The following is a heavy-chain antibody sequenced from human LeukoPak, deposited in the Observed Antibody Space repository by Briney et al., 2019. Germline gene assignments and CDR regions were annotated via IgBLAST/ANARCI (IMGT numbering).Heavy chain of an antibody. CDR2: FYSSTRT. CDR3: ARCMSELDYGDYAYYYHMDV. J-gene: IGHJ6*03. Sequence: SETLSLTCTVSGDSLTSGIRYWSWIRQPAGKGLEWIGHFYSSTRTTYNPSLESRATISGDTAKNQFSLKLDSVTAADTAVYFCARCMSELDYGDYAYYYHMDVWGKGTTVTVSS. CDR1: GDSLTSGIRY. D-gene: IGHD4-17*01. V-gene: IGHV4-61*09.